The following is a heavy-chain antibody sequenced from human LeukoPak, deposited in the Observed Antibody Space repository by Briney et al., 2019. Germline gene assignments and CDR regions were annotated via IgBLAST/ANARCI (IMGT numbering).Heavy chain of an antibody. J-gene: IGHJ4*02. Sequence: GRSLRLSCAASGFTFDDYAMHWVRQAPGKGLEWVSGISWNSGSIGYADSVKGRLTISRDNAENSLYLQMNSLRAEDTALYYCAKDRGIAVAGTGIDYWGQGTLVTVSS. D-gene: IGHD6-19*01. V-gene: IGHV3-9*01. CDR2: ISWNSGSI. CDR3: AKDRGIAVAGTGIDY. CDR1: GFTFDDYA.